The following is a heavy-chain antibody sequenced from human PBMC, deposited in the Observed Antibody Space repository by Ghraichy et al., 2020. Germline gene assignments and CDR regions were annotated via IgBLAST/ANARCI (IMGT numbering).Heavy chain of an antibody. J-gene: IGHJ4*02. CDR1: GFPFNNST. CDR3: AVPGANSQFDY. Sequence: SVKVSCKASGFPFNNSTVQWVRQARGHRPEWLGWIVVGSGNTYLAQRFQDRVSITRDISTKTAYMELRSLRSEDTAIFYCAVPGANSQFDYWGQGTLVAVSS. V-gene: IGHV1-58*01. D-gene: IGHD4/OR15-4a*01. CDR2: IVVGSGNT.